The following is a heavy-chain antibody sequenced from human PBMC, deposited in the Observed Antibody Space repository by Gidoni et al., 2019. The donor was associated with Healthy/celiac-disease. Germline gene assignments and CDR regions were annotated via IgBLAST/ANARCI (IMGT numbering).Heavy chain of an antibody. D-gene: IGHD2-15*01. CDR1: GFTFSSYS. J-gene: IGHJ3*02. Sequence: EVQLVESGGGLVKPGGSLRLSCAASGFTFSSYSMNWVRQAPGKGLEWVSSISSSSSYIYYADSVKGRFTISRDNAKNSLYLQMNSLRAEDTAVYYCASPLYCSGGSCYSDDAFDIWGQGTMVTVSS. V-gene: IGHV3-21*01. CDR3: ASPLYCSGGSCYSDDAFDI. CDR2: ISSSSSYI.